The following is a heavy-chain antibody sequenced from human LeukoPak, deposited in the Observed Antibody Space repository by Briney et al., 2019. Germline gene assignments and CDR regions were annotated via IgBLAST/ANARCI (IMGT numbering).Heavy chain of an antibody. V-gene: IGHV4-39*07. J-gene: IGHJ5*02. CDR3: ARLPNYYGSGSYSGWFDP. CDR1: GGSISSSSYY. Sequence: SETLSLTCTVSGGSISSSSYYWGWIRQPPGEGLEWIGSIYYSGSTYYNPSLKSRVTISVDTSKNQFSLKLSSVTAADTAVYYCARLPNYYGSGSYSGWFDPWGQGTLVTVSS. CDR2: IYYSGST. D-gene: IGHD3-10*01.